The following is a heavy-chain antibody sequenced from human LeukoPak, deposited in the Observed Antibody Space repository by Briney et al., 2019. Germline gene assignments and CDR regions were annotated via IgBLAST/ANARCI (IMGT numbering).Heavy chain of an antibody. CDR2: IWYDGSNK. CDR1: GFTFSSYG. J-gene: IGHJ4*02. CDR3: ARDFIAAAGDDY. D-gene: IGHD6-13*01. V-gene: IGHV3-33*01. Sequence: GGSLRLSCAASGFTFSSYGMHWVRQAPGKGLEWVAVIWYDGSNKYYADSVKGRFTISRDNSKNTLYLQMNSLRAEDTAVYYCARDFIAAAGDDYWGQGTLFTVSS.